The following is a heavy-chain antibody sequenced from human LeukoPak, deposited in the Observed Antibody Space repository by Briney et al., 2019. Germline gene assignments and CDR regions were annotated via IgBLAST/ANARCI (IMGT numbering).Heavy chain of an antibody. CDR1: GYSFASYW. J-gene: IGHJ4*02. CDR3: AISYSYGPELPDY. CDR2: IYPGDSDT. D-gene: IGHD5-18*01. Sequence: PGESLKISCRGPGYSFASYWIGWVRQMPGKGLEWMGIIYPGDSDTRYSPSFQGQVTISADKSISTAYLQWSSLKASDTAMYYCAISYSYGPELPDYWGQGTLVTVSS. V-gene: IGHV5-51*01.